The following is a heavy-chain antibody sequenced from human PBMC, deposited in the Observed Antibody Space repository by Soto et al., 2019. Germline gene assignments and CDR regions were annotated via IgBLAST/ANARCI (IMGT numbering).Heavy chain of an antibody. V-gene: IGHV3-48*03. CDR1: GFTFSSYE. CDR2: ISSSGSTI. CDR3: ARDVRGWFDP. Sequence: GGSPRLSCAASGFTFSSYEMNWVRQAPGKGLEWVSYISSSGSTIYYADSVKGRFTISRDNAKNSLYLQMNSLRAEDTAVYYCARDVRGWFDPWGQGTPVTVSS. J-gene: IGHJ5*02.